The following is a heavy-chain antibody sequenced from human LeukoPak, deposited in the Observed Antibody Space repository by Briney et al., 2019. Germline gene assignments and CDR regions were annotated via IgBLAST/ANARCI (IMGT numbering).Heavy chain of an antibody. Sequence: SETLSLTCAVSGASVIHGDYFWTWIRQPPGRELEWIGYISWAGSINYNPSLKSRVTISVDTSKNQFSLKLRSVTAADTAVYYCARYSGSYSGFDYWGQGTLVTVSS. J-gene: IGHJ4*02. V-gene: IGHV4-61*08. CDR2: ISWAGSI. CDR1: GASVIHGDYF. CDR3: ARYSGSYSGFDY. D-gene: IGHD1-26*01.